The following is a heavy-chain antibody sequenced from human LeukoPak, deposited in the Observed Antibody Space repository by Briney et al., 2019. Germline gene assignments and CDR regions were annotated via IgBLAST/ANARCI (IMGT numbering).Heavy chain of an antibody. CDR1: GGSFSGCY. D-gene: IGHD3-16*02. CDR2: INHSGST. Sequence: SETLSLTCAVYGGSFSGCYWSWIRQPPGKGLEWIGEINHSGSTNYNPSLKSRVTISVDTSKNQFSLKLNSVTAADTAVYYCARAPADDYVWGSYRSCFDYWGQGTLVTVSS. J-gene: IGHJ4*02. CDR3: ARAPADDYVWGSYRSCFDY. V-gene: IGHV4-34*01.